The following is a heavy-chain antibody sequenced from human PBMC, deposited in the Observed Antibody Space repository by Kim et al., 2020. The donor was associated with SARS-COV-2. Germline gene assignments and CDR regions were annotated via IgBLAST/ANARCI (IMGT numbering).Heavy chain of an antibody. D-gene: IGHD7-27*01. J-gene: IGHJ3*02. Sequence: SETLSLTCTVSGGSISSSSYYWGWLRQPPGKGLEWIGCSYYSGCTYYNPSRKSRVTISVDTSKNQFSLKLSSVTAADTAVYYCASANPDAFDIWGQGTMVTVSS. CDR3: ASANPDAFDI. CDR1: GGSISSSSYY. V-gene: IGHV4-39*01. CDR2: SYYSGCT.